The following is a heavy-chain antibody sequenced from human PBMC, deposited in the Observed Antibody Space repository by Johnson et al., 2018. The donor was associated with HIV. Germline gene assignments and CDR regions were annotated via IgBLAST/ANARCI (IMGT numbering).Heavy chain of an antibody. V-gene: IGHV3-30*18. CDR1: GFTVNRYG. CDR3: AKEDPITMIPRYAFDI. CDR2: ISHAESIE. D-gene: IGHD3-22*01. J-gene: IGHJ3*02. Sequence: QVQLVESGGGVVQPGRSLRLSCAASGFTVNRYGMHWVRQAPGKGLEWVAFISHAESIEYYVDSVEGRFTISRDNSRDTLSLQMNSLRAEDTAVYYCAKEDPITMIPRYAFDIWGQGTMVTVSS.